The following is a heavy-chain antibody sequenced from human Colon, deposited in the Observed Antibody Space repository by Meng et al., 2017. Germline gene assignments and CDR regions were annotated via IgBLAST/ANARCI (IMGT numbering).Heavy chain of an antibody. J-gene: IGHJ4*02. CDR1: GLTFSNAW. D-gene: IGHD3-10*01. V-gene: IGHV3-15*01. CDR3: TTAPAGRY. CDR2: IKSKTDGGTT. Sequence: VQLGESGGGLVGPGGSFRLPCAASGLTFSNAWMSWVRQAPGKGLEWVGRIKSKTDGGTTDYAAPVKGRFTISRDDSKNALYLQMNSLKTEDTAIYYCTTAPAGRYWGQGTLVTVSS.